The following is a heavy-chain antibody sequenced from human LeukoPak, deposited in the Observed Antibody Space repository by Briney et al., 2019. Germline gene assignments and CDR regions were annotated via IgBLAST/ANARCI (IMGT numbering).Heavy chain of an antibody. CDR1: GFTFSDYY. Sequence: GGSLRLSCAASGFTFSDYYMSWIRQAPGKGPEWVSYISSSGRTMYYADSVQGRFTISRDNAKNSLYLQMNSLRAEDTAVYYWAKHRRSGYGMDVWGQGTTVTVSS. D-gene: IGHD1-14*01. J-gene: IGHJ6*02. CDR3: AKHRRSGYGMDV. V-gene: IGHV3-11*01. CDR2: ISSSGRTM.